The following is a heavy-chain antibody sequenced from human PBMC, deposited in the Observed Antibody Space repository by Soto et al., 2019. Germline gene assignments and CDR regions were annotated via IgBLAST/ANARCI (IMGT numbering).Heavy chain of an antibody. CDR2: INPNSGDT. J-gene: IGHJ4*02. CDR3: ARVRTYYDRSGYLDY. V-gene: IGHV1-2*02. Sequence: ASVKVSCKASGYSFTGYFMHWVRQAPGQGLECMGWINPNSGDTNYVQKFQGRVTMTRDMSINTVYMDLRGLTSDDTAGYYCARVRTYYDRSGYLDYWGQAPLGTFSS. D-gene: IGHD3-22*01. CDR1: GYSFTGYF.